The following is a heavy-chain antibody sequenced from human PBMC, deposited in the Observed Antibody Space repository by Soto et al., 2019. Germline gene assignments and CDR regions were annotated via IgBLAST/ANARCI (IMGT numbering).Heavy chain of an antibody. Sequence: SETLSLTCTVSGGSVSSGSFYWSWIRRPPGKGLEWIGYFYDSGSTNYNPSLRGRFTISRDNAKNSLYLQINSLRAEDTAVYYCARDRLVAATSAPPYCYYGMDVWGQGTTVTVSS. CDR2: FYDSGST. CDR1: GGSVSSGSFY. J-gene: IGHJ6*02. D-gene: IGHD2-15*01. CDR3: ARDRLVAATSAPPYCYYGMDV. V-gene: IGHV4-61*01.